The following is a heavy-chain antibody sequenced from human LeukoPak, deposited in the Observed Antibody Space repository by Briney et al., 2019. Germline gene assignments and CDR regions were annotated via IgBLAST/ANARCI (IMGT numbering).Heavy chain of an antibody. CDR3: ARTYCGGDCYPLPTNPFDY. V-gene: IGHV3-21*04. CDR2: ISSSSSYI. CDR1: GFTFSSYS. J-gene: IGHJ4*02. Sequence: GGSLRLSCAASGFTFSSYSMNWVRQAPGKGLEWVSSISSSSSYIYYAGSVKGRFTISRDNSKNTLYLQMNSLRAEDTAVYYCARTYCGGDCYPLPTNPFDYWGQGTLVTVSS. D-gene: IGHD2-21*01.